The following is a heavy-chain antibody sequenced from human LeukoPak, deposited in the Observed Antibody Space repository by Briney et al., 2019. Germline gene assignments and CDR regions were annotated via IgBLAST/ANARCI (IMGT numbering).Heavy chain of an antibody. D-gene: IGHD3-10*01. CDR3: VKRYGSGSYYDH. CDR1: GFTLSSYP. V-gene: IGHV3-64D*06. Sequence: PGGSLRLSCSASGFTLSSYPMHWVRQAPGKGLEYVSSITSNGDNTYYADPVKGRFSISRDNSKNTLYLQMSSLRAEDTALYYCVKRYGSGSYYDHWGQGTLVTVSS. CDR2: ITSNGDNT. J-gene: IGHJ4*02.